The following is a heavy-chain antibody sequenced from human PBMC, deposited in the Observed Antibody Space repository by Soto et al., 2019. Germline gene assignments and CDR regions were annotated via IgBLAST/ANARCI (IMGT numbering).Heavy chain of an antibody. CDR1: GFTFSRNT. D-gene: IGHD3-3*02. CDR3: VKDEGIEAMDV. CDR2: ITSSGSYV. J-gene: IGHJ6*02. Sequence: GGSLRLSCVTSGFTFSRNTMNWVRQAPGRGLEWVASITSSGSYVYYADSVKGRFSASRDNAKNSLSLQMDSLRPDDTAIYFCVKDEGIEAMDVWGQGTTVTVSS. V-gene: IGHV3-21*01.